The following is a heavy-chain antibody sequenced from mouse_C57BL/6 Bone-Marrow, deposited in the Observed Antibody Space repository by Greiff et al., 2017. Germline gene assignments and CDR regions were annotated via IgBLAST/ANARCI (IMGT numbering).Heavy chain of an antibody. CDR1: GYTFTGYG. CDR2: IYPRSGNT. Sequence: QVQLQQSGAELARPGASVKLSCTASGYTFTGYGISWVKQRTGQGLEWIGGIYPRSGNTYYTAKFKGKATLTADTSSSTAYVELRSLTSEDTAVYFCARGQHRRRPLFAYWGQGTLVTVSA. CDR3: ARGQHRRRPLFAY. J-gene: IGHJ3*01. D-gene: IGHD3-1*01. V-gene: IGHV1-81*01.